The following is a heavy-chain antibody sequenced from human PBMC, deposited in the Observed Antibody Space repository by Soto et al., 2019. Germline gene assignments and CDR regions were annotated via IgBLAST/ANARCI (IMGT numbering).Heavy chain of an antibody. CDR2: IFYSGST. V-gene: IGHV4-59*01. CDR3: ARGLRHFSWFEP. D-gene: IGHD5-12*01. CDR1: GGSISSYY. J-gene: IGHJ5*02. Sequence: SETLSLTCTVSGGSISSYYWSWIRQPPGKGLEWIGYIFYSGSTNYNPSLKSRVTTSVDTSKNQFSLKLSSVSAADTAVYYCARGLRHFSWFEPWGQGTLVTVSS.